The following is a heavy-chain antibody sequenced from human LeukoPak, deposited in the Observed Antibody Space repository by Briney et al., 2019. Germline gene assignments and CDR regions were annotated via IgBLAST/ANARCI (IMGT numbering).Heavy chain of an antibody. Sequence: GGSLRLSCAASGFTFSNAWMTWVRQAPGKGLEWVGRIKTKTDGWTTDYATAVKDRFTISRDDSKITLYLQMNSLRPDDTAVYYCTSALGYWGQGTLVTVSS. CDR1: GFTFSNAW. V-gene: IGHV3-15*01. D-gene: IGHD7-27*01. CDR3: TSALGY. CDR2: IKTKTDGWTT. J-gene: IGHJ4*02.